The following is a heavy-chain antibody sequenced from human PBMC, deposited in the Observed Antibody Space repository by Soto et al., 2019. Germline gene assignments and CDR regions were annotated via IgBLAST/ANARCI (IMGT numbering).Heavy chain of an antibody. CDR3: AKDLRAEWETRDACDI. Sequence: QVQLVESGGGVVQPGRSLRLSCAASGFTFSSYGMHWVRQAPGKGLEWVAVISYDGSNKYYADSVKGRFTISRDNSKNTLYLQMNSLRAEDTAVYYCAKDLRAEWETRDACDIWGQGTMVTVSS. D-gene: IGHD1-26*01. J-gene: IGHJ3*02. CDR1: GFTFSSYG. V-gene: IGHV3-30*18. CDR2: ISYDGSNK.